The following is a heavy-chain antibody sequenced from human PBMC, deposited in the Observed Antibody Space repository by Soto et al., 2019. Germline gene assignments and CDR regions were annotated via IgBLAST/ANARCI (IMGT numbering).Heavy chain of an antibody. CDR1: GFTFNTHW. Sequence: GGSLRLSCAASGFTFNTHWMHWVRQAPGKGLVWVSRIYFDGITTNYADSVKGRLTVSRDNAKNTVYLHVNTLRDEDTAVYYCARGGAMGVDYWGQGTLVTVSS. D-gene: IGHD1-26*01. CDR3: ARGGAMGVDY. CDR2: IYFDGITT. V-gene: IGHV3-74*01. J-gene: IGHJ4*02.